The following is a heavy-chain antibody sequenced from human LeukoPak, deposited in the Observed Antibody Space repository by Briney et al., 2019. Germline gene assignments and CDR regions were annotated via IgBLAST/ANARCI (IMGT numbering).Heavy chain of an antibody. V-gene: IGHV4-59*01. J-gene: IGHJ4*02. CDR3: ARAHSYSGFAEADY. Sequence: SETLSLTCTVSGGSFRSYYWTWIRQAPGKGLEWIAYTYYSGSTNYNPSHKSRVTISLDTSQNQFSLKLSSVTAADTAVYYCARAHSYSGFAEADYWGQGTLVTVSS. D-gene: IGHD5-12*01. CDR1: GGSFRSYY. CDR2: TYYSGST.